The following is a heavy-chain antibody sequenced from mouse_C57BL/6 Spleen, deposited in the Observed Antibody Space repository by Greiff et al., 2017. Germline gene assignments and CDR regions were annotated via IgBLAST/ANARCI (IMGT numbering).Heavy chain of an antibody. J-gene: IGHJ2*01. Sequence: EVKLMESEGGLVQPGSSMKLSCTASGFTFSDYYMAWVRQVPEKGLEWVANINYDGSSTYYLDSLKSRFIISRDNAKNILYLQMSSLKSEDTATYYCAREEDYYGGSYGFDYWGQGTTLTVSS. CDR1: GFTFSDYY. CDR3: AREEDYYGGSYGFDY. CDR2: INYDGSST. D-gene: IGHD1-1*01. V-gene: IGHV5-16*01.